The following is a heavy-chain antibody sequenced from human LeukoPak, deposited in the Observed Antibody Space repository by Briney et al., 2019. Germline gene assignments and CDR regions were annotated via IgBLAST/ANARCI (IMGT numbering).Heavy chain of an antibody. V-gene: IGHV4-59*12. CDR2: IYYSGST. CDR1: GGSISSYY. J-gene: IGHJ3*02. D-gene: IGHD2-2*01. Sequence: PSETLSLTCTVSGGSISSYYWSWIRQPPGKGLEWIGNIYYSGSTNYNPSLKSRVTISVDRSKNQFSLKLSSVTAADTAVYYCARGGDCSSTSCYEMGAFDIWGQGTMVTVSS. CDR3: ARGGDCSSTSCYEMGAFDI.